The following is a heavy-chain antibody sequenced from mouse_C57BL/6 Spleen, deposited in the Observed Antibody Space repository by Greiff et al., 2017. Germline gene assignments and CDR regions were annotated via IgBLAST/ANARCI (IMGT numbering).Heavy chain of an antibody. CDR1: GFTFSSYA. CDR2: ISDGGSYT. D-gene: IGHD2-1*01. CDR3: ARVRTMVKGVMDY. J-gene: IGHJ4*01. V-gene: IGHV5-4*01. Sequence: EVQLVESGGGLVKPGGSLKLSCAASGFTFSSYAMSWVRQTPEKRLAWVATISDGGSYTYYPDNVKGRFTISRDNAKNNLYLQMSHLKSEDTAMYYCARVRTMVKGVMDYWGQGTSVTVSS.